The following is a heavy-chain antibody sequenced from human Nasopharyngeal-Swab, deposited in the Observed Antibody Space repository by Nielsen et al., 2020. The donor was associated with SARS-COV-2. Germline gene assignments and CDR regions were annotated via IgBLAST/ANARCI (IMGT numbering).Heavy chain of an antibody. V-gene: IGHV3-30-3*02. Sequence: GESLKISCSASGFNFTSYAIQCVRQPPGKGLEWVAVVSYDGTNSFYADSVKGRFAISRDNSKSTVSLQMNSLRSEDTAVYYCAKDRGGRSFDSWGQGTLVTVSS. CDR3: AKDRGGRSFDS. D-gene: IGHD3-16*01. CDR2: VSYDGTNS. J-gene: IGHJ4*02. CDR1: GFNFTSYA.